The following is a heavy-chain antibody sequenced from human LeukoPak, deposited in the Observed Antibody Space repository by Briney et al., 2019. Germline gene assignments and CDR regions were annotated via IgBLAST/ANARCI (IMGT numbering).Heavy chain of an antibody. CDR1: GFTSSSYE. CDR3: ARVAYSSTWGYFDY. V-gene: IGHV3-48*03. CDR2: ISISGSTI. J-gene: IGHJ4*02. Sequence: PGGSLRLSCAASGFTSSSYEVNWVRQAPGKGLEWVSYISISGSTIYYADSVKGRFTISRDNAKNSLYLQMNSLRAEDTAVYYRARVAYSSTWGYFDYWGQGTLVTVSS. D-gene: IGHD6-13*01.